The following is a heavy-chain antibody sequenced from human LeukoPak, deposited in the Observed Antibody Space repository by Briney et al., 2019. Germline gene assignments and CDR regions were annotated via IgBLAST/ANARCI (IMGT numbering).Heavy chain of an antibody. Sequence: ASVKVSCKVSGYTLTELSMHWVRQAPGKGLEWMGGFDPEDGETIYAQKFQGRVTMTEDASTDTAYMELSSLRSEDTAVYYCATETSGSYRPAFDIWGQRTMVTVSS. J-gene: IGHJ3*02. D-gene: IGHD1-26*01. CDR3: ATETSGSYRPAFDI. CDR2: FDPEDGET. CDR1: GYTLTELS. V-gene: IGHV1-24*01.